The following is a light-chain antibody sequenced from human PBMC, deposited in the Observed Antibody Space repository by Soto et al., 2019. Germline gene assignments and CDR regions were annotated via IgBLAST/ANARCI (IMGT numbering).Light chain of an antibody. J-gene: IGKJ4*01. CDR2: DAS. CDR1: QSVSKY. Sequence: EIVLTQSPATLSLSPGERATLSCRASQSVSKYLAWYQQIPGQAPRLLIYDASNRATGIPARFSGSGSGTEFTLTISSLEPEDFAVYYCQQRSNWPPLTFGGGTKVEIK. V-gene: IGKV3-11*01. CDR3: QQRSNWPPLT.